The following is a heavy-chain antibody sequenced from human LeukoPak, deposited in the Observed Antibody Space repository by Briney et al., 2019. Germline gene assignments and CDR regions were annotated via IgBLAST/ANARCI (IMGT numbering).Heavy chain of an antibody. V-gene: IGHV4-4*07. D-gene: IGHD1-1*01. J-gene: IGHJ6*03. CDR3: GACDDRNPDYNYYMDV. CDR1: GGSISSYY. CDR2: TYNGRST. Sequence: SETLSLTGSGSGGSISSYYWSWNRQPAGQGLEGIMSTYNGRSTNSNTPLSRRVTMSVDTSSNQFTLQLSPVTAADAAYYYCGACDDRNPDYNYYMDVWGKGATVTVSS.